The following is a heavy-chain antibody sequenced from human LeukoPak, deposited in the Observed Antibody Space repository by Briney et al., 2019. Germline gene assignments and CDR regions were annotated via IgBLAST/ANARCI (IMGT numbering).Heavy chain of an antibody. J-gene: IGHJ3*02. CDR2: IKQDGSEK. Sequence: GGSLRLSCAASGFTFSSYWMSWVRQAPGKGLEWVANIKQDGSEKYYVDSVKGRFTISRDNAKNSLYLQVNSLRAEDTAVYYCASSIAAADIDAFDIWGQGTMVTVSS. V-gene: IGHV3-7*01. CDR1: GFTFSSYW. CDR3: ASSIAAADIDAFDI. D-gene: IGHD6-13*01.